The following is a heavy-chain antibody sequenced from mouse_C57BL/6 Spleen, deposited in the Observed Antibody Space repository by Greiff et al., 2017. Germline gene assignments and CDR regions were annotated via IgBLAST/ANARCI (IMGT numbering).Heavy chain of an antibody. D-gene: IGHD2-3*01. CDR3: ARDCGYCWYFDV. V-gene: IGHV14-3*01. CDR2: IDPANGNT. J-gene: IGHJ1*03. CDR1: GFNIKNTY. Sequence: VHVKQSVAELVRPGASVKLSCTASGFNIKNTYMHWVKQRPEQGLEWIGRIDPANGNTKYAPKFQGKATITADTSSNTAYLQLSSLTSEDTAIYYCARDCGYCWYFDVWGTGTTVTVSS.